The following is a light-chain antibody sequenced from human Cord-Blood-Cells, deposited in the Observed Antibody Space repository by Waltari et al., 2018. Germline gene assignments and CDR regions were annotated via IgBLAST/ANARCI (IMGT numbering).Light chain of an antibody. J-gene: IGKJ4*01. V-gene: IGKV1-39*01. CDR3: QQSYSTPRP. Sequence: DIQMTQSPSSLSASVGDRVTITCRASQSISSYLNWYQQKPGKAPKLLIYAASSLQSGVPSRFSGSGSGTDFTLTISSLQPEDFATYYCQQSYSTPRPFGGGTKVEI. CDR2: AAS. CDR1: QSISSY.